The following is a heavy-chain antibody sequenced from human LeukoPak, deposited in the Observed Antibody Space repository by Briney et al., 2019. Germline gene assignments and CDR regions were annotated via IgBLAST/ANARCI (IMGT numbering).Heavy chain of an antibody. CDR1: GFTFSTYS. Sequence: GGSLRLSCAASGFTFSTYSMNWVRQAPGKGLEWVSYISSGSSTIYYADYVKGRFTISRDNAKNSLYLQMISLRAEDAAVYYCARDLTADGVGATTGLDYWGQGTLVTVSS. CDR2: ISSGSSTI. D-gene: IGHD1-26*01. V-gene: IGHV3-48*01. J-gene: IGHJ4*02. CDR3: ARDLTADGVGATTGLDY.